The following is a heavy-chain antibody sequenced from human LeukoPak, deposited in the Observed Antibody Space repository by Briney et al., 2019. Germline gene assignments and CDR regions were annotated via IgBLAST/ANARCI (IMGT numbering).Heavy chain of an antibody. CDR1: GFTFSSYE. Sequence: GGSLRLSCAASGFTFSSYEMNWVRQAPGKGLEWVSYISSSGSTIYYADSVKGRFTISRDNAKNSLYLQMNSLRAEDTAVYYCARDLSDYDILTGYRDAFDIWGQGTMVTVSS. D-gene: IGHD3-9*01. V-gene: IGHV3-48*03. J-gene: IGHJ3*02. CDR2: ISSSGSTI. CDR3: ARDLSDYDILTGYRDAFDI.